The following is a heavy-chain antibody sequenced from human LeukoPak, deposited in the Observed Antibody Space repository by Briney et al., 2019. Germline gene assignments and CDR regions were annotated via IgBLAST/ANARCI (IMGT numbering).Heavy chain of an antibody. V-gene: IGHV4-4*07. CDR3: ARDNGYGGYGVDY. Sequence: SETLSLTCTVSGGSISTYYWSWIRQPAGKGLERIGRVYGSGTTIYNPSLKSRVTVSVDTSKNQFSLKLTSVTAADAAVYYCARDNGYGGYGVDYWGQGTLVTVSS. J-gene: IGHJ4*02. D-gene: IGHD5-12*01. CDR2: VYGSGTT. CDR1: GGSISTYY.